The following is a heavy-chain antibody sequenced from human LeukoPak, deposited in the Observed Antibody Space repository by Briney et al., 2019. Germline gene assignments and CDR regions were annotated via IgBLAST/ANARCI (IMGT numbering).Heavy chain of an antibody. J-gene: IGHJ4*02. CDR2: IWYDGGNK. V-gene: IGHV3-33*01. CDR1: GFTFSSYG. Sequence: PGKSLRLSCAAYGFTFSSYGMQWVRQAPGRGVGRVAVIWYDGGNKQYEDSVKGRFTEYGDDARNTLFLQMNSLRAEDTAVYYCARDPYSSSSGSGDYWGQGTLVTVSS. D-gene: IGHD6-13*01. CDR3: ARDPYSSSSGSGDY.